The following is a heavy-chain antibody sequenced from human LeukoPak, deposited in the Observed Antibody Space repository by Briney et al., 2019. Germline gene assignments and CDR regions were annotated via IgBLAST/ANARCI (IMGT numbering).Heavy chain of an antibody. CDR2: INSDGSST. V-gene: IGHV3-74*01. CDR3: ARSTYGSSSAFDY. J-gene: IGHJ4*02. CDR1: GFTFGSYW. Sequence: GGSLRLSCAASGFTFGSYWVHWIRQAPGKGLVWVSRINSDGSSTNYADSVKGRFTVSRDNAKNTLYLQMNSLRAEDTAVYYCARSTYGSSSAFDYWGQGTLVTVSS. D-gene: IGHD6-6*01.